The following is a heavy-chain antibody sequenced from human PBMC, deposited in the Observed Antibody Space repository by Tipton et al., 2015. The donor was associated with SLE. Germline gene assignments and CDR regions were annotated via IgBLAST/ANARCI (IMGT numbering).Heavy chain of an antibody. CDR1: GGSFSTYY. J-gene: IGHJ4*02. CDR3: AREVELRNYFDY. V-gene: IGHV4-59*01. CDR2: IYYSGST. Sequence: LRLSCAVYGGSFSTYYWSWIRQPPGKGLEWIGYIYYSGSTNYNPSLKSRVTISVDTSKNQFSLKLSSVTAADTAVYYCAREVELRNYFDYWGQGTLVTVSS. D-gene: IGHD1-7*01.